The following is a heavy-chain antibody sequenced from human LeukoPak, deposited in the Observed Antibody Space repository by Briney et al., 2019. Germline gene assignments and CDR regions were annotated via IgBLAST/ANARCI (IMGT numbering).Heavy chain of an antibody. CDR3: ARGASTYYDSSDYFDY. V-gene: IGHV1-18*01. D-gene: IGHD3-22*01. CDR1: GYTFTSHA. CDR2: ITVYNGNT. J-gene: IGHJ4*02. Sequence: ASVKVSCKASGYTFTSHAISWVRQAPGQGPEWIGWITVYNGNTIYAQKLQGRVTMTTDTSTSTAYMELRSLRSEDTAVYYCARGASTYYDSSDYFDYWGQGTLVTVSS.